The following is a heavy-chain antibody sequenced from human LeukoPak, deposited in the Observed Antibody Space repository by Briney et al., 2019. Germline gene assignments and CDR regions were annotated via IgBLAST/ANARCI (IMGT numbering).Heavy chain of an antibody. J-gene: IGHJ6*03. D-gene: IGHD6-13*01. Sequence: GGSLRLSCTASGFTFSSYSMHWVRQAPGKGLEWLAVISYDGSNKFYADSVKGRFTISRDNSKNTLYLQMNSLRAEDTAVYYCARAAIAAARIYYYMDVWGKGTTVTVSS. V-gene: IGHV3-30*04. CDR1: GFTFSSYS. CDR3: ARAAIAAARIYYYMDV. CDR2: ISYDGSNK.